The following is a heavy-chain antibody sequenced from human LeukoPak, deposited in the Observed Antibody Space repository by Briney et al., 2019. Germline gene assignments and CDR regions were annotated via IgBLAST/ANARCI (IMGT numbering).Heavy chain of an antibody. Sequence: PGGSLRLSCIASGFTFGDDGLSWVRQAPGKGLEWVGFIRSKDYGGTTEYAASVKGRFTISRDDSKSIAYLQMNSLKTEDTAVYYCTRDQQVVSHYNYYYYMDVWGKGTTVTVSS. J-gene: IGHJ6*03. D-gene: IGHD2-15*01. CDR2: IRSKDYGGTT. CDR1: GFTFGDDG. V-gene: IGHV3-49*04. CDR3: TRDQQVVSHYNYYYYMDV.